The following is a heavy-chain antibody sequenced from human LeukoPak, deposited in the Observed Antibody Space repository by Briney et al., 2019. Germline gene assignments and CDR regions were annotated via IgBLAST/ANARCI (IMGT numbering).Heavy chain of an antibody. D-gene: IGHD2-8*02. CDR2: ISWNSGSI. V-gene: IGHV3-9*03. CDR1: GFTFDDYA. CDR3: AKDMRFTGSDAFDI. J-gene: IGHJ3*02. Sequence: GGSLRLSCAASGFTFDDYAMHWVRQAPGKGLEWVSGISWNSGSIGYADSVKGRFTISRDNAKNSLYLQMNSLRAEDMALYYCAKDMRFTGSDAFDIWGQGTMVTVSS.